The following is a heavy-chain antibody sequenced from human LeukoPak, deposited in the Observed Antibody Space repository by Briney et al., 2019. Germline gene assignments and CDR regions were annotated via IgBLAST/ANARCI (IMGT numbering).Heavy chain of an antibody. CDR1: GFSLSTPR. J-gene: IGHJ4*02. D-gene: IGHD3-10*01. CDR2: INIDERIT. CDR3: FREGGD. V-gene: IGHV3-74*01. Sequence: GGSLRLSCAASGFSLSTPRMHWVRQAPGKELVWVSYINIDERITGYADSVKGRFTISRDNAKNTLYLQMNSLRAEDTAIYYCFREGGDWGQGTLVTVSS.